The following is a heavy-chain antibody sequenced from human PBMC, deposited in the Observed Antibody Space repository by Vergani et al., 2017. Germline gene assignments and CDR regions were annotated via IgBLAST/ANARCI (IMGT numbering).Heavy chain of an antibody. J-gene: IGHJ5*02. V-gene: IGHV4-31*03. CDR3: AREYMVRGVSWLDP. Sequence: QVQLQESGPGLVKPSQTLSLTCTVSGGSISSGGYYWSWIRQHPGKGLEWIGYTYYSGSTYYNPSLKSRVTIAVDTSKNQFSLKLSSVTAADTAVYYGAREYMVRGVSWLDPGGQGTLVTVSS. CDR2: TYYSGST. D-gene: IGHD3-10*01. CDR1: GGSISSGGYY.